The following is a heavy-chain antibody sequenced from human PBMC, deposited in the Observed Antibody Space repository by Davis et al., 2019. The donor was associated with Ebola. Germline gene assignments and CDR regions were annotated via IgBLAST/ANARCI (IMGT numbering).Heavy chain of an antibody. V-gene: IGHV1-69*13. CDR1: GGTFSSYA. CDR3: AKDRYYDNSPLYFESET. Sequence: SVTVSCKASGGTFSSYAIIWVRQAPRQGLEWVGGLIPNFDTASYAHNFQDRVTITADESRITAYLELSSLRSEDTAVYYCAKDRYYDNSPLYFESETWGQGTLVTVSS. D-gene: IGHD3-22*01. CDR2: LIPNFDTA. J-gene: IGHJ4*02.